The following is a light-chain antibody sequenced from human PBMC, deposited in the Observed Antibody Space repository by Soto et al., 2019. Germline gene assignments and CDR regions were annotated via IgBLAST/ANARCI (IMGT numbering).Light chain of an antibody. V-gene: IGKV1-27*01. CDR3: QNFDSAPQT. Sequence: IKMTQSLSSPSASVGDRVTITCRAGQGFRHYLAWYQKKPGKVPKLLIYEASNLQSGVPSRFRGGGSGTEFTLTISSLQPEDVATYYCQNFDSAPQTLGQGTTV. CDR2: EAS. J-gene: IGKJ1*01. CDR1: QGFRHY.